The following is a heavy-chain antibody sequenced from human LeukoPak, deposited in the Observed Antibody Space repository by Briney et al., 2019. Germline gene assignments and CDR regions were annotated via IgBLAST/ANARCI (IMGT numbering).Heavy chain of an antibody. D-gene: IGHD4-17*01. CDR2: IFYSGSS. CDR3: ARLGKSGMTTVTTRAFDI. Sequence: SETLSLTCTVSGDSISSSSYYWGWIRQPPGKGLEWIVSIFYSGSSYYNPSLKSRLTISVDTSNNQFSLKVTSVTAADTAVYYCARLGKSGMTTVTTRAFDIWGQGTVVTASS. CDR1: GDSISSSSYY. V-gene: IGHV4-39*01. J-gene: IGHJ3*02.